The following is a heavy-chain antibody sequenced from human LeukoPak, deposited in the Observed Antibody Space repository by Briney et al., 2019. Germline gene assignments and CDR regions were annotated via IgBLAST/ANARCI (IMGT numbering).Heavy chain of an antibody. CDR1: GVSISSYY. CDR2: IYYSGST. CDR3: ARGSRAVAGTTFFDY. J-gene: IGHJ4*02. Sequence: SETLSLTCTVSGVSISSYYWSWIRQPPGKGLEWIGYIYYSGSTNYNPSLKSRVTISVDTSKNQFSLKLSSVTAADTAVYYCARGSRAVAGTTFFDYWGQGTLVTVSS. V-gene: IGHV4-59*01. D-gene: IGHD6-19*01.